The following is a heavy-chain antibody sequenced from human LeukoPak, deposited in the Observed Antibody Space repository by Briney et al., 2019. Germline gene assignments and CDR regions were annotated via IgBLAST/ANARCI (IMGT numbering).Heavy chain of an antibody. J-gene: IGHJ3*02. D-gene: IGHD5-12*01. V-gene: IGHV3-15*01. Sequence: PGGSLRLSCAASGFTFSNAWMSWVRQAPGKGLEWVGRIKSKTDGGTTDYAAPVKGRFTISRDDSKNTLYLQMNSLKTEDTAVYYCARDGLYGGYHAFDIWGQGTMVTVSS. CDR3: ARDGLYGGYHAFDI. CDR2: IKSKTDGGTT. CDR1: GFTFSNAW.